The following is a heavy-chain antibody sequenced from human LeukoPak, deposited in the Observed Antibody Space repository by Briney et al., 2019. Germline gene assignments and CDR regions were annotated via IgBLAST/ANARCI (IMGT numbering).Heavy chain of an antibody. CDR1: GYTFTDYY. Sequence: GASVKVSCKAPGYTFTDYYMYWVRQAPGQGLEWMGWINPNSGGRKYAQKFEGRVTMTRDTSISTAYMELTRLTSDDTAVYYCARDHGGSSGLLWVLAFWGQGTLVTVSS. CDR3: ARDHGGSSGLLWVLAF. J-gene: IGHJ4*02. D-gene: IGHD6-19*01. V-gene: IGHV1-2*02. CDR2: INPNSGGR.